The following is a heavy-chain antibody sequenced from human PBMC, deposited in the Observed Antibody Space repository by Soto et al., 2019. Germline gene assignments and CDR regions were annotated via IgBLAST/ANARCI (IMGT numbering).Heavy chain of an antibody. CDR1: GFTFTTFD. CDR2: VRGRDGST. V-gene: IGHV3-23*01. CDR3: AKGAWLDY. J-gene: IGHJ4*02. Sequence: EVQLLESGGGLVQPGASLRLSCAASGFTFTTFDMSWDRQAPGKGLEWVSVVRGRDGSTSYADSLKGRFTISKDSSKNTLDLQMNSRRAEYTALYYCAKGAWLDYWGQGTLVTVSS. D-gene: IGHD5-12*01.